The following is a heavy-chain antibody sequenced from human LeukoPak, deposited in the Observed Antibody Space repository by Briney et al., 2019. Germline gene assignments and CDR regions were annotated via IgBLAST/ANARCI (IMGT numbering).Heavy chain of an antibody. V-gene: IGHV3-9*01. D-gene: IGHD1-14*01. CDR2: ISWNSGSI. CDR1: GFTFDDYA. J-gene: IGHJ6*03. Sequence: GGSLRLSCAASGFTFDDYAMHWVRQAPGKGLEWVSGISWNSGSIGYADSVKGRFTISRDNAKNSLYLQMNSLRAEDTAVYYCARAGTDENYYYYYYMDVWGKGTTVTISS. CDR3: ARAGTDENYYYYYYMDV.